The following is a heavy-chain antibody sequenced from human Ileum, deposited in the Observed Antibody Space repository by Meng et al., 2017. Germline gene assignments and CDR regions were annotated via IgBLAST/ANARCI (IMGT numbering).Heavy chain of an antibody. V-gene: IGHV4-34*01. J-gene: IGHJ2*01. D-gene: IGHD3-10*01. CDR1: GGSFSGYY. Sequence: QVQLQQWGAGLLKPSETLSLTSAVYGGSFSGYYWTWIRQPPGKGLEWIGEIHHSGSTNYNPSLKSRVTMSIDTSKIQFSLELSSVTAADAAVYYCARYGGSGSYWHFDPWGRGTLVTVSS. CDR2: IHHSGST. CDR3: ARYGGSGSYWHFDP.